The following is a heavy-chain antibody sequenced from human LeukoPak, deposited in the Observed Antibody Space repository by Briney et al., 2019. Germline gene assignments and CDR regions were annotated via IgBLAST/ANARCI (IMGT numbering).Heavy chain of an antibody. Sequence: SQTLSLTCAISGDSVSSINGAWNWIRQSPSRGLEWLGRTCYRSKWYDDYAGSMKGRITISPDTSKNQFSLHLNSVTPEDTAVYYCARDVGTSGWYTFEYWGTGTLVNVSS. CDR2: TCYRSKWYD. CDR3: ARDVGTSGWYTFEY. D-gene: IGHD6-19*01. V-gene: IGHV6-1*01. CDR1: GDSVSSINGA. J-gene: IGHJ4*02.